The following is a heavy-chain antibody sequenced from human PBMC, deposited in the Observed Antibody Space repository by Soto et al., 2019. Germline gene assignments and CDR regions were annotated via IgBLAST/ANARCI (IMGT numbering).Heavy chain of an antibody. Sequence: PGGSLRLSCAASGFTFSSYWMHWVRQAPGKGLVWVSRINSDGSSTSYADSVKGRFTISRDNAKNTLYLQMNSLRAEDTAVYYCARGGDEYSSGWYSYYYGMDVWGQGTTVTVSS. V-gene: IGHV3-74*01. J-gene: IGHJ6*02. CDR3: ARGGDEYSSGWYSYYYGMDV. CDR1: GFTFSSYW. CDR2: INSDGSST. D-gene: IGHD6-19*01.